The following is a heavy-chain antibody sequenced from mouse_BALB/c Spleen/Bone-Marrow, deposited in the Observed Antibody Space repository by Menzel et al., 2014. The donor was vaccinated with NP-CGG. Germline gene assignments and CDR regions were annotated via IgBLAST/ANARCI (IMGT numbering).Heavy chain of an antibody. J-gene: IGHJ3*01. CDR3: TRGFAY. CDR1: GYTSTSYW. V-gene: IGHV1S22*01. Sequence: LQQSGSELVRPGASVKLSCKASGYTSTSYWMHWVKQRHGQGLEWIGNIYPGSGSTNYDEKFKSKGTLTVDTSSSTAYMHLSSLTSEDSAVYYCTRGFAYWGQGTLVTVSA. CDR2: IYPGSGST.